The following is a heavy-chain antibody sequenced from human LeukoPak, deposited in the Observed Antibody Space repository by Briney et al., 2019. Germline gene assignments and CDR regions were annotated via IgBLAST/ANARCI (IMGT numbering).Heavy chain of an antibody. D-gene: IGHD1-26*01. CDR2: IHSSGSA. J-gene: IGHJ4*02. CDR3: ARDILDVGATHYFDY. CDR1: GASITTYY. Sequence: PSETLSLTCTVSGASITTYYWSWIRQPPGKGLEWIGQIHSSGSANYNPSLKSRVALSLDASKNQSSLTVTSVTAADTAIYYCARDILDVGATHYFDYWGQGSLLTVSS. V-gene: IGHV4-59*01.